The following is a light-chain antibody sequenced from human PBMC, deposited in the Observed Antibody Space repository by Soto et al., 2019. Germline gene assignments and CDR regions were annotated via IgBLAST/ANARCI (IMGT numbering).Light chain of an antibody. CDR1: QTIDTN. J-gene: IGKJ1*01. CDR3: QQYNNRPPWT. Sequence: EIVMTQSPGTLSVSPGERATLSCRASQTIDTNLAWYQQKPGQAPRLLIFGASTRATGIPARFSGSGSGTEFSLTITSLQSEDFALYSCQQYNNRPPWTFGQGTKVEVK. CDR2: GAS. V-gene: IGKV3-15*01.